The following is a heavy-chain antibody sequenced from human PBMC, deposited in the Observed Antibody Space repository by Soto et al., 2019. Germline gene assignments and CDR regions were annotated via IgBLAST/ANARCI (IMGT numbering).Heavy chain of an antibody. V-gene: IGHV3-33*01. Sequence: GGSLRLSCAASGFTFSSYGMHWVRQAPGKGLEWVAVIWYDGSNKYYADSVKGRFTISRDNSKNTLYLQMNSLRAEDTAVYYCARAGSTTMVRGVNYGMDVWGQGTTVTVSS. J-gene: IGHJ6*02. CDR3: ARAGSTTMVRGVNYGMDV. D-gene: IGHD3-10*01. CDR1: GFTFSSYG. CDR2: IWYDGSNK.